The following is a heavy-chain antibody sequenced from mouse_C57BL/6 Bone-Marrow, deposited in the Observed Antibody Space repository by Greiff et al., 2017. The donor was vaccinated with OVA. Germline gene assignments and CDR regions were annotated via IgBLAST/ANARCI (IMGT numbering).Heavy chain of an antibody. D-gene: IGHD2-5*01. CDR3: TRCYSNYYAMDY. V-gene: IGHV1-15*01. CDR1: GYTFTDYE. J-gene: IGHJ4*01. CDR2: IDPENGGT. Sequence: QVQLQQSGAELVRPGASVTLSCKASGYTFTDYEMHWVKQTPVHGLEWIGAIDPENGGTAYNQKFKGKAILTADKSSSTAYLELRSLTSEDSAVYYCTRCYSNYYAMDYWGQGTAVTVSS.